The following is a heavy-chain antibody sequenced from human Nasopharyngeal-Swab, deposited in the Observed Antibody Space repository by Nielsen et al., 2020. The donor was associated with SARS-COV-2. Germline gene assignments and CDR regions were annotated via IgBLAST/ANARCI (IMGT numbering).Heavy chain of an antibody. CDR3: AKVVAAHYYYYGMDV. CDR2: ISWKSGSI. V-gene: IGHV3-9*01. D-gene: IGHD2-15*01. Sequence: PGKGLEWVSGISWKSGSIGYADSVKGRFTISRDNAKNSLYLQMNSLRAEDTALYYCAKVVAAHYYYYGMDVWGQGTTVTVSS. J-gene: IGHJ6*02.